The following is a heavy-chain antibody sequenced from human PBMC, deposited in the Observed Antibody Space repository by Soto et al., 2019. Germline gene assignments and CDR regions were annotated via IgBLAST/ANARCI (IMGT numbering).Heavy chain of an antibody. J-gene: IGHJ3*02. Sequence: QVQLVQSGAEVKKPGSSVKVSCKASGGTFSSYTISWVRQAPGQGLEWMGRIIPILGIANYAQKFQGRVTITADKSTRTAYMELSSLRSEDTAVYYCARDVEPGYSSSSGAFDIWGQGTMVTVAS. CDR1: GGTFSSYT. CDR2: IIPILGIA. CDR3: ARDVEPGYSSSSGAFDI. V-gene: IGHV1-69*08. D-gene: IGHD6-13*01.